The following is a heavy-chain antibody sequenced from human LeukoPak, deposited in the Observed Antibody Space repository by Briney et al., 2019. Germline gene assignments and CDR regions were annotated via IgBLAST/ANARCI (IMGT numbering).Heavy chain of an antibody. CDR2: ISSSSSTI. Sequence: GGSLRLSCAASGFTFSSYSMNWVRQAPGKGLEWVPYISSSSSTIYYADSVKGRFTISRDNAKNSLYLQMNSLRDEDTAVYYCARDLRLIAARTGLYYYYGMDVWGQGTTVTVSS. J-gene: IGHJ6*02. CDR1: GFTFSSYS. D-gene: IGHD6-6*01. CDR3: ARDLRLIAARTGLYYYYGMDV. V-gene: IGHV3-48*02.